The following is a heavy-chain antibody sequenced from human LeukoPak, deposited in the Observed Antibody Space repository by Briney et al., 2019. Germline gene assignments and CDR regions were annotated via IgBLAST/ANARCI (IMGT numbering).Heavy chain of an antibody. CDR3: ARDGPGYYDSSCQLNAWFDP. J-gene: IGHJ5*02. CDR2: INPNSGGT. Sequence: ASVKVSCKASGYTFTCYYMHWVRQAPGQGREWMGWINPNSGGTNYAQNFQGRVTMTSDTSISTAYMELTRLRSDDTAVYYCARDGPGYYDSSCQLNAWFDPWGQGTLVTVSS. CDR1: GYTFTCYY. D-gene: IGHD3-22*01. V-gene: IGHV1-2*02.